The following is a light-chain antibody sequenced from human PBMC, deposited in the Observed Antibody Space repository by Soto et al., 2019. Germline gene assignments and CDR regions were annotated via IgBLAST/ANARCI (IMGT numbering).Light chain of an antibody. Sequence: DIEMTQSPSTLSASVGDRVTITCRATQSLNIWLAWYQQKPGKAPKLLISKASSLESGVPSRFSGSGSGTEFSLTISSLQPDDFAIYYCQQYKAYPYTFGQGTRLE. CDR2: KAS. CDR3: QQYKAYPYT. J-gene: IGKJ5*01. V-gene: IGKV1-5*03. CDR1: QSLNIW.